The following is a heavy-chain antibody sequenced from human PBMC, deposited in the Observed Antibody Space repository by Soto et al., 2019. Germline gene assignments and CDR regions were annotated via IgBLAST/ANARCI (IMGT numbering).Heavy chain of an antibody. Sequence: SETLSLTCTVSGGSISSGGYYWSWIRQHPGKGLEWIGYIYYSGSTYYNPSLKSRVTISVDTSKNQFSLQLSSMTAADTAVYYCAAHSGSTYGPLDYWGQGTQVTVSS. CDR2: IYYSGST. D-gene: IGHD3-10*01. CDR1: GGSISSGGYY. V-gene: IGHV4-31*03. J-gene: IGHJ4*02. CDR3: AAHSGSTYGPLDY.